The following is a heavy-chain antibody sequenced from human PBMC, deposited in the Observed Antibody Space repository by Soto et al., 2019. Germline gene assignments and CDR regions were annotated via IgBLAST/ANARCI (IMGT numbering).Heavy chain of an antibody. D-gene: IGHD3-22*01. CDR3: ARGLYSSCYLGPGAFDI. V-gene: IGHV1-2*04. CDR1: GYTFTGYY. CDR2: INPNSGGT. J-gene: IGHJ3*02. Sequence: ASVKVSCKASGYTFTGYYMHWVRQAPGQGLEWMGWINPNSGGTNYAQKFQGWVTMTRDTSISTAYMELSRLRSDDTAVYYCARGLYSSCYLGPGAFDICGQGSMVTVSS.